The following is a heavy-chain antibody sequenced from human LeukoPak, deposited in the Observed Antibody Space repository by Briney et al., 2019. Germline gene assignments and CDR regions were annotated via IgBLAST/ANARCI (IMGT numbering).Heavy chain of an antibody. D-gene: IGHD3-9*01. CDR2: IYYSGST. Sequence: PSETLSLTCTVSGGSISSYYWSWLRQPPGKGLEGIGYIYYSGSTNYNPSLKSRVTISVDTSKNQFSLKLSSVTAADTAVYYCARLTGYSSESWFDPWGQGTLVTVSS. J-gene: IGHJ5*02. CDR3: ARLTGYSSESWFDP. V-gene: IGHV4-59*01. CDR1: GGSISSYY.